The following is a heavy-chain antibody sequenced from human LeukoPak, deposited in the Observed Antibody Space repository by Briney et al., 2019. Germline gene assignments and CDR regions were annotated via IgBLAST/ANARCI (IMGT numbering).Heavy chain of an antibody. CDR2: IYYSGST. CDR3: ARDRSYYCSGGSCYYHYDAFDI. J-gene: IGHJ3*02. Sequence: SETLSLTCTVSGGSISSSSYYWGWIRQPPGKGLEWIGSIYYSGSTYYNPSLKSRVTISVDTSKNQFSLKLSSVTAADTAVYYCARDRSYYCSGGSCYYHYDAFDIWGQGTMVTVSS. CDR1: GGSISSSSYY. D-gene: IGHD2-15*01. V-gene: IGHV4-39*07.